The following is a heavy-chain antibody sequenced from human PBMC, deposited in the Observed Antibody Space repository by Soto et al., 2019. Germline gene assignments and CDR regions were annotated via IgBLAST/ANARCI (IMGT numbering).Heavy chain of an antibody. Sequence: GGSXRVSCSASGLTFFGYAVMLFRQAPGKGLEWVATVTGSATNIYYTDSVKGRFAVSRDNSRDTLYMQMNRLTAEDTAVYYCEKGGANYGILNHDYWGQGTLVTV. J-gene: IGHJ4*02. CDR2: VTGSATNI. D-gene: IGHD3-10*01. CDR1: GLTFFGYA. V-gene: IGHV3-23*01. CDR3: EKGGANYGILNHDY.